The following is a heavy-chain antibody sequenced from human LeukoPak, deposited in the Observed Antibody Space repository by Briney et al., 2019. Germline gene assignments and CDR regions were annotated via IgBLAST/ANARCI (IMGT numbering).Heavy chain of an antibody. D-gene: IGHD4-17*01. CDR2: INWNGGRT. CDR3: ARDYDYGDYPGY. V-gene: IGHV3-20*04. Sequence: GRSLRLSCAASGFMFADYGMSWVRQAPGQGLEWVSGINWNGGRTGYADSVQGRFTVSRDNAKNSLYLQMNSLRAEDTALYYCARDYDYGDYPGYWGQGTLVTVSS. J-gene: IGHJ4*02. CDR1: GFMFADYG.